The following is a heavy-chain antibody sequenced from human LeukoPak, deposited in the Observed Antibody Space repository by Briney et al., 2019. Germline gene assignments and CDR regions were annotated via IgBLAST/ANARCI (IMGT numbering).Heavy chain of an antibody. CDR3: ARGRDGYNGDYFDY. D-gene: IGHD5-24*01. CDR2: IYYSGST. V-gene: IGHV4-59*01. Sequence: KPSETLSLTCTVSGGSISSYYWSWIRQPPGKGLEWIGYIYYSGSTNYNPSLKSRVTISVDTPKNQFSLKLSSATAADTAVYYCARGRDGYNGDYFDYWGQGTLVTVSS. CDR1: GGSISSYY. J-gene: IGHJ4*02.